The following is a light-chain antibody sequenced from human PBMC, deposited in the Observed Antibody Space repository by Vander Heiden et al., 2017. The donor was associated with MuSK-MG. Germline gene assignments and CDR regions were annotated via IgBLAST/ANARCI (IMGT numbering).Light chain of an antibody. Sequence: QSVLTQPPSVSGAPGQRVTISCTGSSSNIGAGYDVHWYQQLPGTAPKLLIYGNSKRPSGVPDRFSGSKSGTSASLAITGLQAEEEADYYCQSYDSSRSGWVFGGGTKLTVL. CDR1: SSNIGAGYD. CDR2: GNS. CDR3: QSYDSSRSGWV. V-gene: IGLV1-40*01. J-gene: IGLJ3*02.